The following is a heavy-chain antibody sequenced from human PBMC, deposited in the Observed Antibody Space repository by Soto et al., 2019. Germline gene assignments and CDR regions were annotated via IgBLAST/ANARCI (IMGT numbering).Heavy chain of an antibody. V-gene: IGHV3-21*01. CDR3: ARFPASRYLNYYDSSGYPYYFDY. Sequence: GGSLRLSCAASGFTFSSYSMNWVRQAPGKGLEWVSSISSSSYIYYADSVKGRFTISRDNAKNSLYLQMNSLRAEDTAVYYCARFPASRYLNYYDSSGYPYYFDYWGQGTLVTVSS. J-gene: IGHJ4*02. CDR2: ISSSSYI. CDR1: GFTFSSYS. D-gene: IGHD3-22*01.